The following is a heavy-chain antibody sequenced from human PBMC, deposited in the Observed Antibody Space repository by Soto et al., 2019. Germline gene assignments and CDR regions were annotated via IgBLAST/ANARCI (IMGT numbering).Heavy chain of an antibody. V-gene: IGHV4-34*01. J-gene: IGHJ4*02. CDR3: ARGQGGELTVIHDY. CDR2: INHSGST. D-gene: IGHD1-26*01. Sequence: SGTLSLTCAVYGGSFSGYYWSWIRQPPGKGLEWIGEINHSGSTNYNPSLKSRVTISVDTSKNQFSLKLSSVTAADTAVYYCARGQGGELTVIHDYWGQGTLVTVSS. CDR1: GGSFSGYY.